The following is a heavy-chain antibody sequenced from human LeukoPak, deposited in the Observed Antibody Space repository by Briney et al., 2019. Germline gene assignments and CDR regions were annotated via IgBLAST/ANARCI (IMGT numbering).Heavy chain of an antibody. J-gene: IGHJ4*02. D-gene: IGHD6-6*01. CDR1: GFTFSSYA. Sequence: GGSLRLSCAASGFTFSSYAMHWVRQAPGKGLEWVAVISYDGSNKYYADSVKGRFTISRDNSKNTLYLQMNSLRAEDTAVYYCASSDEQLGGLDYWGQGTLVTVPS. CDR2: ISYDGSNK. V-gene: IGHV3-30-3*01. CDR3: ASSDEQLGGLDY.